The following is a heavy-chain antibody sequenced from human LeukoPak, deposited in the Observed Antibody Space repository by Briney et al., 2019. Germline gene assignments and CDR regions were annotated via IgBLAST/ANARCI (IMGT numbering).Heavy chain of an antibody. CDR2: INHSGST. CDR1: GGSFSGYY. V-gene: IGHV4-34*01. Sequence: SETLSLTCAVCGGSFSGYYWSWIRQPPRKGLEWIGEINHSGSTNYNPSLKSRVTISVDTSKNQFSLKLSSVTAADTAVYYCARRWLQLDYWGQGTLVTVSS. D-gene: IGHD5-12*01. J-gene: IGHJ4*02. CDR3: ARRWLQLDY.